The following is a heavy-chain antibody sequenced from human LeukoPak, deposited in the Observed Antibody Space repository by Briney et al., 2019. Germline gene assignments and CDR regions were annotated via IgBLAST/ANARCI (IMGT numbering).Heavy chain of an antibody. J-gene: IGHJ3*02. CDR1: GFTVSSNY. CDR2: IYSGGST. D-gene: IGHD3-10*01. CDR3: ARGIYGPGPLEYDAFDI. Sequence: PGGSLRLSCAASGFTVSSNYMRWVRQAPGKGLEWVSVIYSGGSTSYADSAKGRFTIFSNNSKNTLYLQMNSLRVEDAAVYYCARGIYGPGPLEYDAFDIWGQGTMVTVSS. V-gene: IGHV3-53*01.